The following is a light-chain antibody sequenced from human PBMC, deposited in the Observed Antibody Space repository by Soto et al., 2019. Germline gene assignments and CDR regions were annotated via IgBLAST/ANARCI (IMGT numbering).Light chain of an antibody. CDR3: MQALQSLT. J-gene: IGKJ5*01. CDR1: QSLLYNNTYNY. CDR2: FGS. V-gene: IGKV2-28*01. Sequence: EIVMTQSPLTLPVTPGEPASISCRSSQSLLYNNTYNYLDWYVQKPGQSPQLLIYFGSNRAPGVPDRFSGSGSGTDFTLEINRVEAEDVGTYYCMQALQSLTFGQGTRLE.